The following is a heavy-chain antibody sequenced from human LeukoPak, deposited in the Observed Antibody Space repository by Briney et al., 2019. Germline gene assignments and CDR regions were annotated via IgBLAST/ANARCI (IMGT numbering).Heavy chain of an antibody. CDR3: AKGRYYYDSSGYYYSDY. D-gene: IGHD3-22*01. Sequence: PGGSLRLSCAASGFTFSSYAMSWVRQAPGKGLEWVSAISGSGGSTYYADSVKGRFTISRDNSKNTLYLQMNSLRAEDTAVYYCAKGRYYYDSSGYYYSDYWGQGTLVTVSS. CDR2: ISGSGGST. V-gene: IGHV3-23*01. CDR1: GFTFSSYA. J-gene: IGHJ4*02.